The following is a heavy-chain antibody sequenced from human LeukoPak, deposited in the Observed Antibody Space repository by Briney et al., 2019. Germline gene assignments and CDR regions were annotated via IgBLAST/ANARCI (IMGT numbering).Heavy chain of an antibody. D-gene: IGHD3-9*01. J-gene: IGHJ4*02. CDR1: GYSFTSYW. V-gene: IGHV5-51*01. Sequence: GESLKISRKGSGYSFTSYWIGWVRQMPGKGLEWMGIIYPGDSDTRYSPSFQGQVTISADKSISTAYLQWSSLKASDTAMYYCARRFSYYDILTGYQSPYSFDYWGQGTLVTVSS. CDR3: ARRFSYYDILTGYQSPYSFDY. CDR2: IYPGDSDT.